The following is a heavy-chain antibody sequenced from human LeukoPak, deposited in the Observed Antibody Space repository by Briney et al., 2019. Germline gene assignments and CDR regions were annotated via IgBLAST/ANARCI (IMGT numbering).Heavy chain of an antibody. CDR2: INPSGSST. CDR1: GYSFTSHY. CDR3: ARASSGRYFAFIDY. J-gene: IGHJ4*02. D-gene: IGHD1-26*01. V-gene: IGHV1-46*01. Sequence: GASVKVSCKASGYSFTSHYMHWVRQAPGQGLEWMGLINPSGSSTLYAQKFQGRVTMTRDMSTTTDYMELSSLRVEDTAVYYCARASSGRYFAFIDYWGQGILVTVSS.